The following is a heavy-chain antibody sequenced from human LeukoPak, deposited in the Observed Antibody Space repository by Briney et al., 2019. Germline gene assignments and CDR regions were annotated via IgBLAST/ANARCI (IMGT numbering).Heavy chain of an antibody. CDR2: IYSGGST. CDR3: ARVGMATIYYYYYMDV. D-gene: IGHD5-24*01. CDR1: GFTVSNNY. V-gene: IGHV3-66*01. J-gene: IGHJ6*03. Sequence: GGSLRLSCAASGFTVSNNYMSWVRQAPGKGLEWVSVIYSGGSTYYADSVKDRFTFSRDNAKNSLYLQMNSLRAEDTAVYYCARVGMATIYYYYYMDVWGKGTTVTVSS.